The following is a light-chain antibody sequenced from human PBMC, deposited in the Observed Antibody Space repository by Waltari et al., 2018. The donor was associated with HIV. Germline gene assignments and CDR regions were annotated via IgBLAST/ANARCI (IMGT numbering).Light chain of an antibody. J-gene: IGLJ2*01. Sequence: QSALTQPPSVSGSPGQSVTISCTGTSSDIGLYNYVSWYQQCPGKAPKLVIFEVTKRPSGVPDRFSGSKSDNTASLTVSGLQPEDEGDYYCSSYAAMNNFYVLFGGGTKLTVL. CDR3: SSYAAMNNFYVL. CDR2: EVT. V-gene: IGLV2-8*01. CDR1: SSDIGLYNY.